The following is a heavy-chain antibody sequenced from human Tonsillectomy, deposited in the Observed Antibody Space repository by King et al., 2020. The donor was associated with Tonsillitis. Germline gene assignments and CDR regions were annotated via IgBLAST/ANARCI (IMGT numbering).Heavy chain of an antibody. D-gene: IGHD1-26*01. V-gene: IGHV1-18*04. J-gene: IGHJ4*02. CDR1: GYTFTSYG. CDR2: IRVYTGNT. CDR3: ARVISGSYRFYFDY. Sequence: VQLVQSGAEVKKPGASVKVSCQASGYTFTSYGITWVRQAPGQGPEWMGWIRVYTGNTDYAQKLQSRVTMTADTSTSTAYMELRSLTSDDTAVYYCARVISGSYRFYFDYWGQGTLVTVSS.